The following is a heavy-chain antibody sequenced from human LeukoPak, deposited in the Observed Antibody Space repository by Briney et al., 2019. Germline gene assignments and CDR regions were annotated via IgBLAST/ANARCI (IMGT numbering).Heavy chain of an antibody. CDR1: GFFFNNYA. Sequence: GGSLRLSCEGSGFFFNNYAMHWVRKLPGRGLEWVSGIGGNSGSIDYADSVKGRFTISRDNAKNSLYLQMNSLRVEDTAFYYCAKDNRRHYTSGPNPDSLHWGQGALVTVSS. J-gene: IGHJ4*02. D-gene: IGHD6-19*01. CDR2: IGGNSGSI. CDR3: AKDNRRHYTSGPNPDSLH. V-gene: IGHV3-9*01.